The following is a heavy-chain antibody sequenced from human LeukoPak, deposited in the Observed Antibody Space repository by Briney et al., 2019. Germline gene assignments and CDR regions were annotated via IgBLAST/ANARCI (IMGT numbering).Heavy chain of an antibody. CDR2: ISGGSSSI. D-gene: IGHD2-21*02. Sequence: GGSLRPSCASSGFPFRSFGMNWARRAPGKGREWVSYISGGSSSIYYADSVKGRFTISRDNAKNSLYLQMNSLRDEDTAVYYCARDRCGGDCYRAFDIWGQGTMVTVSS. V-gene: IGHV3-48*02. J-gene: IGHJ3*02. CDR3: ARDRCGGDCYRAFDI. CDR1: GFPFRSFG.